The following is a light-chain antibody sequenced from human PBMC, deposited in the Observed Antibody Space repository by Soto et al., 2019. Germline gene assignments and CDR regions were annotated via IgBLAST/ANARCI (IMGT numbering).Light chain of an antibody. J-gene: IGLJ2*01. CDR3: SSYTSSNTLVL. Sequence: QSALTQPASVSGSPGQSITISCTGSDSDVGFYNYVSWYQLNPGKAPKLIIYEVSNRPSGVSNRFSGSKPGNTASLTISGLQAEDEADYYCSSYTSSNTLVLFGGGTKLTVL. CDR2: EVS. CDR1: DSDVGFYNY. V-gene: IGLV2-14*03.